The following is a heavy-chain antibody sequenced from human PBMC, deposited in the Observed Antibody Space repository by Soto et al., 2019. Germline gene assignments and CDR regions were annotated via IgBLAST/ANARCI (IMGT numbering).Heavy chain of an antibody. CDR3: ARADRNDILTCYGTGFDY. Sequence: QVQLQESGPGLVKTSQTLSLTCTVSGGSISSGGYYWSWIRQHPGKALEWIGYIYYRGSTYYNPSLKSRVTISVDTSKNQCSLKPSSVTAADTAVYYCARADRNDILTCYGTGFDYWGQGTLVTVSS. CDR2: IYYRGST. J-gene: IGHJ4*02. CDR1: GGSISSGGYY. V-gene: IGHV4-31*03. D-gene: IGHD3-9*01.